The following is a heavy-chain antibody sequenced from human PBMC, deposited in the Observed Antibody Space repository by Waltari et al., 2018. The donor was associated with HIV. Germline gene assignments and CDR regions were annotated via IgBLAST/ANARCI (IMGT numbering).Heavy chain of an antibody. CDR2: IYSSGNT. CDR3: ARGRFEGYILYYYYGMDV. J-gene: IGHJ6*02. D-gene: IGHD5-12*01. CDR1: GGSISNGSYY. Sequence: QVQLQESGPGLVKPSQTLSLTCTVSGGSISNGSYYWNWTRQPAGKGLEWIGRIYSSGNTNYNPSLKSRVTISVDTSKNQFSLKRSSVTAADTAVYYCARGRFEGYILYYYYGMDVWGQGTTVSVSS. V-gene: IGHV4-61*02.